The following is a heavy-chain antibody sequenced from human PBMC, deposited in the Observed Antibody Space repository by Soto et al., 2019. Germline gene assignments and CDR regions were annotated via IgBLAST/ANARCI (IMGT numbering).Heavy chain of an antibody. CDR3: ARHQGDYVSLDY. D-gene: IGHD4-17*01. Sequence: PSETLSLTCTVSGGSISSYPYYWGWIRQPPGKGLEWIATIHYSGSTYYNPSLESRVTISADTSKNQFSLKLDSVTAADTAVYYCARHQGDYVSLDYWGQGTLVTVSS. CDR1: GGSISSYPYY. J-gene: IGHJ4*02. V-gene: IGHV4-39*01. CDR2: IHYSGST.